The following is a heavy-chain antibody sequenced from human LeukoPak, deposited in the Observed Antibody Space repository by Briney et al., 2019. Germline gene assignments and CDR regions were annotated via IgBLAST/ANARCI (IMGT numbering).Heavy chain of an antibody. CDR1: GFTFNEYT. D-gene: IGHD3-3*01. V-gene: IGHV3-49*03. CDR3: VKGRTRADS. J-gene: IGHJ4*02. CDR2: IRSKGSGGTI. Sequence: GGSLRLSCTASGFTFNEYTMSWFRQAPGKGLEWVGFIRSKGSGGTIEYAASVKGRFTLSRDDSKSIVSLQMNSLQSEDTAVYYCVKGRTRADSWGQGTLVTVSS.